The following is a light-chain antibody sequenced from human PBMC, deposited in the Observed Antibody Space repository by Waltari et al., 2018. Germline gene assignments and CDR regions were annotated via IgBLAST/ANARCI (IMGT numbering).Light chain of an antibody. V-gene: IGKV3-15*01. J-gene: IGKJ1*01. CDR2: GAS. CDR1: QSVSSN. Sequence: EIVMTQSPATLSVSRGERATLSCRASQSVSSNIAWYQQKPGQAPRLPIHGASTRATGIPARFSGSGSGTEFTLTISSLQSEDFAVYYCQQYNNWPPWTFGQGTKVEIK. CDR3: QQYNNWPPWT.